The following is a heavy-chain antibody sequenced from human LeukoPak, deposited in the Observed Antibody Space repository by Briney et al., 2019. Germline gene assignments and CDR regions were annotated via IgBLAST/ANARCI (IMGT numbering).Heavy chain of an antibody. CDR1: GYTLTELS. Sequence: ASVTVSCTVSGYTLTELSMHWVRQAPGKGLEWMGGLDPEDGETIYAQKFQGRVTMTEDTSTDTAYMELSSLRSEDTAVYYCAGQLLPNNWFDPWGQGTLVTVSS. V-gene: IGHV1-24*01. CDR2: LDPEDGET. CDR3: AGQLLPNNWFDP. J-gene: IGHJ5*02. D-gene: IGHD2-15*01.